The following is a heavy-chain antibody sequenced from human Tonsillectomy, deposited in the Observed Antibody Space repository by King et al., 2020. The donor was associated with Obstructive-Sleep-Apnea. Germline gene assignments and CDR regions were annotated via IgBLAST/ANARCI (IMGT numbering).Heavy chain of an antibody. CDR2: IRNDGSDK. D-gene: IGHD3-9*01. J-gene: IGHJ4*02. CDR3: AGDYDWSFDF. CDR1: GYTFRKNG. Sequence: VQLVESGGGVVQSGGSLRLSCAASGYTFRKNGIHWVRQAPGKGLEGVTFIRNDGSDKYYSDSVKGRFTSSRDDYKKTVYLQMNSLRAEDTSVYYCAGDYDWSFDFWGQGTLVTVSS. V-gene: IGHV3-30*02.